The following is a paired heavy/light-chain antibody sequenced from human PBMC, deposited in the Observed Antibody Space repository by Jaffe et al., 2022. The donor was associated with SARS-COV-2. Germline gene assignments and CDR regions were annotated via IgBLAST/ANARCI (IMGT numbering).Heavy chain of an antibody. CDR1: GFIFSDSY. D-gene: IGHD6-13*01. CDR2: ISSRGGTI. J-gene: IGHJ4*02. Sequence: QLQLVESGGDLVKPGGSLRLSCAASGFIFSDSYMSWIRQAPGKGLEWVSYISSRGGTIYYADSVKGRFTISRDNAKNSLYLQMESLRAEDTAVYYCARETLAAGAFDYWGQGTLVTVSS. CDR3: ARETLAAGAFDY. V-gene: IGHV3-11*01.
Light chain of an antibody. Sequence: QLVLTQSPSASASLGASVKLTCTLSSGHSSYAIAWHQQQPEKGPRYLMKVNSDGSHIKGDEIPDRFSGTSSGAERYLTISSLQSEDEADYYCQTWGTGIRVFGGGTKLTVL. J-gene: IGLJ3*02. CDR3: QTWGTGIRV. CDR2: VNSDGSH. V-gene: IGLV4-69*01. CDR1: SGHSSYA.